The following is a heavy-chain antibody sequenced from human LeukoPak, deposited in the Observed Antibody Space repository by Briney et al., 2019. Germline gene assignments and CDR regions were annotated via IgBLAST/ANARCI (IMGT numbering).Heavy chain of an antibody. CDR2: ISYDGSNK. D-gene: IGHD1-26*01. CDR1: GFTFRSYA. Sequence: GGSLRLSCAASGFTFRSYAMRWVRQAPGKGLEWVAVISYDGSNKYYADSVKGRFTISRDNSKNTLYLQMNSLRAEDTAVYYCARGRIVGATFDYWGQGTLVTVSS. V-gene: IGHV3-30-3*01. J-gene: IGHJ4*02. CDR3: ARGRIVGATFDY.